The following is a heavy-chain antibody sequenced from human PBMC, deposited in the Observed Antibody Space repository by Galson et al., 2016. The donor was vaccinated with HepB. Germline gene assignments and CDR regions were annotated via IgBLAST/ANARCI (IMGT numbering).Heavy chain of an antibody. CDR2: ISNSGSTT. CDR1: GFTFSKYW. CDR3: AKEFVATGAVVGDY. D-gene: IGHD2-21*01. J-gene: IGHJ4*02. V-gene: IGHV3-23*01. Sequence: SLRLSCAASGFTFSKYWMSWVRQAPGKGLEWVSAISNSGSTTYYADSVKGRFAISRDNSKNTLYLQMNSLRVEDTALYYCAKEFVATGAVVGDYWGQGTLVTVSS.